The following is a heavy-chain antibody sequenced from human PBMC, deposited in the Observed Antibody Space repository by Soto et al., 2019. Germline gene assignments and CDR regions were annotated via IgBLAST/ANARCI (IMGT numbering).Heavy chain of an antibody. V-gene: IGHV4-31*03. CDR3: ARGTTDWFDP. D-gene: IGHD1-26*01. CDR1: GGSISTGGYY. CDR2: IYYTGST. Sequence: QVQLQESGPGLVKPSLTLSLTCTVSGGSISTGGYYWSWIRQHPGKGLEWIGYIYYTGSTYYTPSLKSRVTISLDTSKNQFSLNLSSVTAADTAVYYCARGTTDWFDPWGQGTLVTYSS. J-gene: IGHJ5*02.